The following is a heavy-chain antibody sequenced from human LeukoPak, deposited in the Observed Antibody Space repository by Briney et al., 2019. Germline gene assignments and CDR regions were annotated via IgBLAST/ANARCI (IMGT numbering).Heavy chain of an antibody. J-gene: IGHJ5*02. Sequence: PGGSLRLSCAASGFTFSDNYMSWVRQAPGKGLEWVSVMYSGGDTYYADSVKGRFTFSRDISKNTLYLQMNGLRTEDTAMYFCARDAPQVPAAGFLASWGQGTLVTVSS. CDR3: ARDAPQVPAAGFLAS. CDR2: MYSGGDT. CDR1: GFTFSDNY. D-gene: IGHD6-13*01. V-gene: IGHV3-53*01.